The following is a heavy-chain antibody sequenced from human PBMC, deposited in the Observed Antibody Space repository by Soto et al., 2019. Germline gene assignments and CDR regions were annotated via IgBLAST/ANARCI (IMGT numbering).Heavy chain of an antibody. D-gene: IGHD5-12*01. J-gene: IGHJ6*03. CDR1: GDTFNDYY. V-gene: IGHV1-2*04. Sequence: QVQLVQSGAEVKKPGAAVTVSCRSSGDTFNDYYIHWVRQAPGQGLEWMGWINPNGGVTKYAQKFQGWVTMTRDTSIRTVYMQLSMLRSDDTAVYYCARESGGATATLDYYYFYMDVWGTGTTVTVSS. CDR2: INPNGGVT. CDR3: ARESGGATATLDYYYFYMDV.